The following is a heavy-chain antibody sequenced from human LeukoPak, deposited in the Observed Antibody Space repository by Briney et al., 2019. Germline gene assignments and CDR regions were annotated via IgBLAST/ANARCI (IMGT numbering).Heavy chain of an antibody. Sequence: ASVKVSCKASGYTFTGYYMHWVRQAPGQGLEWMGWINTNTGNPTYAQGFTGRFVFSLDTSVSTAYLQISSLKAEDTAVYYCATAHLIAARPGRLDYWGQGTLVTVSS. CDR2: INTNTGNP. J-gene: IGHJ4*02. CDR1: GYTFTGYY. CDR3: ATAHLIAARPGRLDY. D-gene: IGHD6-6*01. V-gene: IGHV7-4-1*02.